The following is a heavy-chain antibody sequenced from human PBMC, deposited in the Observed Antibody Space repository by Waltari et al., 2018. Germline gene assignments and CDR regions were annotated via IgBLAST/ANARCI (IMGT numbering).Heavy chain of an antibody. J-gene: IGHJ4*02. Sequence: EVQLVQSGAEVKKPGESLKISCQDSGYNFTNYWIGWVRQMPGTGMEWMGIIYPGDSDTRYSPSFQGQVTISVDKSISTAYLHWSSLRASDSAMYYCAIGYCDTTSCYFDYWGQGTLVTVSS. CDR3: AIGYCDTTSCYFDY. CDR2: IYPGDSDT. D-gene: IGHD2-2*01. CDR1: GYNFTNYW. V-gene: IGHV5-51*01.